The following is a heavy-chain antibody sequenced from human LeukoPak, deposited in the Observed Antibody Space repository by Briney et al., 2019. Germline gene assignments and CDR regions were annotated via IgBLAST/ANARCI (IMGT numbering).Heavy chain of an antibody. D-gene: IGHD3-10*01. V-gene: IGHV4-39*07. J-gene: IGHJ4*02. CDR2: IYYSGST. CDR3: ARDSTYYNGSPADY. Sequence: PSETLSLTCTVSGGSISSSSYYWGWIRQPPGKGLEWIGSIYYSGSTHYNPSLKSRVTISVDTSKNQFSLKLSSVTAADTAVYYCARDSTYYNGSPADYWGQGILVTVSS. CDR1: GGSISSSSYY.